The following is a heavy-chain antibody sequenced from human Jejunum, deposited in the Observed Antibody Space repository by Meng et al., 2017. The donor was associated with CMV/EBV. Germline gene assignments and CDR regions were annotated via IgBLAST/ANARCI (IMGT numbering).Heavy chain of an antibody. CDR1: GYSFTSYW. CDR2: IYPGDSDT. D-gene: IGHD6-13*01. Sequence: ISCKGSGYSFTSYWLGCVRQMAGKGVEWMAIIYPGDSDTRYSPSFQGQVTISADKSISTAYLQWSSLKASDTAMYYCARQGDSSRDYWGQGTLVTVSS. CDR3: ARQGDSSRDY. V-gene: IGHV5-51*01. J-gene: IGHJ4*02.